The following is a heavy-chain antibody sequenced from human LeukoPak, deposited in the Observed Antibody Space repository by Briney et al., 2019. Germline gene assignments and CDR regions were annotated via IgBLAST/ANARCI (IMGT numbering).Heavy chain of an antibody. V-gene: IGHV3-30*18. J-gene: IGHJ4*02. CDR2: ISYDGSVK. CDR1: GFTFSTYG. CDR3: AKEATSGWPDY. D-gene: IGHD6-19*01. Sequence: WGALRLSCAAPGFTFSTYGMHWVCQALGKVLEWKCAISYDGSVKYYPDSVKGRFTISRDNSNNTLYLQMDSLRPEDTAVYYCAKEATSGWPDYWGQGTLVTVSS.